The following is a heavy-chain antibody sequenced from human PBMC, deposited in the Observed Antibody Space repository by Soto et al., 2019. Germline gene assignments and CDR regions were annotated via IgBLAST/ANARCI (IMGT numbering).Heavy chain of an antibody. CDR3: ARDGPNVDTAMVRYYYYYMDA. Sequence: GASVKVSCKASGYTFASYAMHWVRQAPGQRLEWMGWINAGNGNTKYAQKFQGRVTITRDTSASTVYMELSSLRSEDTAVYYCARDGPNVDTAMVRYYYYYMDAWGKGTTVTVSS. CDR1: GYTFASYA. V-gene: IGHV1-3*01. D-gene: IGHD5-18*01. CDR2: INAGNGNT. J-gene: IGHJ6*03.